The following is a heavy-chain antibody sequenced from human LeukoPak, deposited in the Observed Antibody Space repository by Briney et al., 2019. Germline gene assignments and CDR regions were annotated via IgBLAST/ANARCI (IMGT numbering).Heavy chain of an antibody. Sequence: SVKVSCKASGGTFSSYAISWVRQAPGQGLEWMGRIIPILGIANYAQKFQGRVTITADKSTSTAYMELSSLRSEDTAVYCCATPNEQLWSFDYWGQGTLVTVSS. D-gene: IGHD5-18*01. CDR1: GGTFSSYA. J-gene: IGHJ4*02. CDR3: ATPNEQLWSFDY. CDR2: IIPILGIA. V-gene: IGHV1-69*04.